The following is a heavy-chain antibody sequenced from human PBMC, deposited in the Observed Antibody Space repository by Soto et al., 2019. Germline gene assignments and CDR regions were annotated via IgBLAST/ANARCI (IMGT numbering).Heavy chain of an antibody. V-gene: IGHV1-69*01. Sequence: SLHVSCEASGATFSRYAIMWVRQAPGQGLEWMGGIIPIFGTANYAQKFQGRVTITADESTSTAYMELSSLRSEDTAVYYCATLLADFDYWGQGTLVKVSS. J-gene: IGHJ4*02. CDR1: GATFSRYA. CDR3: ATLLADFDY. D-gene: IGHD2-15*01. CDR2: IIPIFGTA.